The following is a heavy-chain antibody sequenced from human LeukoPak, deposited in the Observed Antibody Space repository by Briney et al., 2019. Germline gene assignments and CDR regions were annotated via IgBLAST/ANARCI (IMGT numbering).Heavy chain of an antibody. V-gene: IGHV4-34*12. Sequence: SETLSLTCAVHGYSLTNHYWIWIRQPPGKGLEWIAEVLHTGSTNCNPSFKSRVTVSVDTSKNQFFLNLTSVTAADTAVYYCARGPAAVHPWGRGILVAVSS. CDR2: VLHTGST. CDR3: ARGPAAVHP. CDR1: GYSLTNHY. J-gene: IGHJ5*02. D-gene: IGHD6-13*01.